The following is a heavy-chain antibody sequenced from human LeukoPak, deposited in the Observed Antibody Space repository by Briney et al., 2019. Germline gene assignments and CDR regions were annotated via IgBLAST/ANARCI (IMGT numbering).Heavy chain of an antibody. CDR1: GFTFSSYA. J-gene: IGHJ6*02. CDR2: ISGSGGST. CDR3: AKTVSGYCSGGSCRTIDV. D-gene: IGHD2-15*01. V-gene: IGHV3-23*01. Sequence: GGSLRLSCAASGFTFSSYAMSWVRQAPGKGLEWVSAISGSGGSTYYADSVKGRFTISRDNSKNTLYLQMNSLRAEDTAVYYCAKTVSGYCSGGSCRTIDVWGQGTTVTVSS.